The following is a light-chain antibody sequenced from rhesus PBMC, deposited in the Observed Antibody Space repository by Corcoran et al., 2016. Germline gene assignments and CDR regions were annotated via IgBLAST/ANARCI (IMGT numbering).Light chain of an antibody. J-gene: IGKJ2*01. CDR3: MQGIQLPYS. Sequence: DIVMTQTPLSLPVTPGEPASISCRSSQSLLYSDGKTYLIWYLQKPGQSPRLVIHEVSHRGFGTPDMFSGRGSGTECTLKISRVEAEDVGVYYCMQGIQLPYSFGQGTKVEIK. CDR1: QSLLYSDGKTY. V-gene: IGKV2-90*01. CDR2: EVS.